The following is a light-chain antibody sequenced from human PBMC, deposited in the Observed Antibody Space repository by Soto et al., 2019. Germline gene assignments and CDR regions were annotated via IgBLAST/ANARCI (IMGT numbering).Light chain of an antibody. V-gene: IGLV3-21*02. CDR1: NIGSKI. CDR2: GDD. J-gene: IGLJ2*01. CDR3: QVWVGPSERI. Sequence: SYVLTQPPSVAVAPGQRATLTCGGENIGSKIVHWDRHNPGQAPVLVVHGDDDRPSGSPERFSGSNSGQTATLTISRVEAGXXPDYYCQVWVGPSERIFGGGTQLTVL.